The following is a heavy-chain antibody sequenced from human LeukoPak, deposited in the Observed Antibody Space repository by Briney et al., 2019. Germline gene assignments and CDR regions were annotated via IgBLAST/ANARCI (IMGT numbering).Heavy chain of an antibody. Sequence: GGSLRLSCAASGFALSSNGMHWVRQSPGKGLEWVAVMSYDGSQKYYADSVRGRFTTSRDISKNTLYLHMNSLRFEDTAVYYCLRGSPQRWLQEYYWGQGSLVTVSS. CDR2: MSYDGSQK. D-gene: IGHD5-24*01. CDR3: LRGSPQRWLQEYY. J-gene: IGHJ4*02. CDR1: GFALSSNG. V-gene: IGHV3-30*03.